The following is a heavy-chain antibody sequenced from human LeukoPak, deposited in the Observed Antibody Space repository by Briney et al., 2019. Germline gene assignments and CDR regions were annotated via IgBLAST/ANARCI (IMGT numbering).Heavy chain of an antibody. Sequence: GGSLRLSCAASGFTFSSYAMSWVRQAPGKGLEWVSAISGSGGSTYYADSVKGRFTISRENSNHPLYLQMNSLRAEDTAVYYCARKPKEGKRYYYDSSGYSNWFDHWGQGTLVTVSS. CDR1: GFTFSSYA. V-gene: IGHV3-23*01. D-gene: IGHD3-22*01. CDR2: ISGSGGST. CDR3: ARKPKEGKRYYYDSSGYSNWFDH. J-gene: IGHJ5*02.